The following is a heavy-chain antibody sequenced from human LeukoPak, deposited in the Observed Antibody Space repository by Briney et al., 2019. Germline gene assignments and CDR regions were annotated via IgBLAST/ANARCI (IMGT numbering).Heavy chain of an antibody. Sequence: GGSLRLSCAASGFTFSSYWMHWVRQAPGKGLVWVSRINSDGSSTSYADSVKGRFTISRDNAKNTLYLQMNSLRAEDTAVYYCARGGPYYYDSSGPYWFDPWDQGTLVTVSS. CDR1: GFTFSSYW. V-gene: IGHV3-74*01. CDR2: INSDGSST. CDR3: ARGGPYYYDSSGPYWFDP. D-gene: IGHD3-22*01. J-gene: IGHJ5*02.